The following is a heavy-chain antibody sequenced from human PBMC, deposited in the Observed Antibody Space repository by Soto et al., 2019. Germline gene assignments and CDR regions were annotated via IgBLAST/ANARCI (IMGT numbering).Heavy chain of an antibody. CDR3: ARDNGMAGSFDP. V-gene: IGHV3-48*02. J-gene: IGHJ5*02. CDR1: GFAFSTYS. Sequence: GGSLRLSCAASGFAFSTYSMNWVRQAPGKGLEWVSYISFSSTTIFYADSVRGRFTISRDNAKNSLYLQMNTLRDEDTAVYYCARDNGMAGSFDPWGQGTLVTVSS. CDR2: ISFSSTTI. D-gene: IGHD2-8*01.